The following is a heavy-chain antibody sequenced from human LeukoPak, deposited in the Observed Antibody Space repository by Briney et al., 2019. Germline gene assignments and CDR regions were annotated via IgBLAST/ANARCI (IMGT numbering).Heavy chain of an antibody. CDR2: IYYSGST. CDR3: ARAWELRGYYFDY. V-gene: IGHV4-59*01. CDR1: GGSISSYY. J-gene: IGHJ4*02. Sequence: KPSETLSLTCTVSGGSISSYYWSWIRQPPGRGLEWIGYIYYSGSTNYNPSLKSRVTISVDTSKNQFSLKLSSVTAADTAVYYCARAWELRGYYFDYWGQGTLVTVSS. D-gene: IGHD1-26*01.